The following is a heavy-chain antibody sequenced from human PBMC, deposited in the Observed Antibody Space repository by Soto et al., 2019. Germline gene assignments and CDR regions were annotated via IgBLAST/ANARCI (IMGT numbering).Heavy chain of an antibody. CDR1: GGPFNNFI. V-gene: IGHV1-69*02. Sequence: QVLLEQSGSVVKRPGSSVTVSCKASGGPFNNFIFTWVRQAPGQGLEWMGRIIPILNKTNYAQTFRGRVAITADTPASTSYIELTGLRLDDTAMYYCVKDFSGYTSLGGQGTLVSVTS. CDR3: VKDFSGYTSL. D-gene: IGHD3-3*01. CDR2: IIPILNKT. J-gene: IGHJ4*02.